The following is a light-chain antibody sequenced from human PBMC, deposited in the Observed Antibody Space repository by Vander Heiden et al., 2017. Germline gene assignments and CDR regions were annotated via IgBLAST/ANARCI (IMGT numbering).Light chain of an antibody. CDR1: SSDVGGYNY. Sequence: QSALTQPPSASGSPGQSVTISFPGTSSDVGGYNYVSWYQQHPGKAPKLMIYEVSKRPSGVPDRFSGSKSGNTASLTGSGLQAEDEDDYYCSSYAGSNRVFGGGTKLTVL. CDR2: EVS. J-gene: IGLJ2*01. CDR3: SSYAGSNRV. V-gene: IGLV2-8*01.